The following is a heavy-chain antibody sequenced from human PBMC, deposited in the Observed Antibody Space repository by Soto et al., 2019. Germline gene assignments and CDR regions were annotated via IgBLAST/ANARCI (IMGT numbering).Heavy chain of an antibody. J-gene: IGHJ5*02. D-gene: IGHD2-2*01. CDR2: ISSSNNYI. CDR3: ASHCISTSCSNWFDP. CDR1: GFTFGGYS. Sequence: GGSLRLSCGASGFTFGGYSVNWVRQAPGKGLEWVSSISSSNNYIYYADSVKGRFTISRDNAKNSLYLQMNSLRAEDTAVYYYASHCISTSCSNWFDPWGQGTLVTVSS. V-gene: IGHV3-21*01.